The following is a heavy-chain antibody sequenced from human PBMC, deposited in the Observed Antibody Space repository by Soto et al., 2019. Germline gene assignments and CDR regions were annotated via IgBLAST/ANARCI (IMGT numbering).Heavy chain of an antibody. CDR2: IYTSGST. CDR1: GGSISSYY. J-gene: IGHJ3*02. Sequence: QVQLQESGPGLVKPSETLSLTCTVSGGSISSYYWSWIRQPAGKGLERIVRIYTSGSTNYNPPLTGRVTMSEATAKHQFSLRLSPATAADTAVYYCAREDPMIVVVRSFDIWGQGTMVTVSS. V-gene: IGHV4-4*07. D-gene: IGHD3-22*01. CDR3: AREDPMIVVVRSFDI.